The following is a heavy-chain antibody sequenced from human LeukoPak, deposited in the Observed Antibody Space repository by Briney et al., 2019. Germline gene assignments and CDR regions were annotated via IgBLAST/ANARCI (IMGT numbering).Heavy chain of an antibody. D-gene: IGHD3-10*01. J-gene: IGHJ4*02. CDR3: AREMGGDYGSGTFFDL. CDR1: GFSFSTDA. Sequence: PGGSPRVSCAATGFSFSTDAMTWGRQAPGKGLEWVSYISSGGDTKYYADSVKGRFTISRDNAKNSLYLQMNNLRAEDTAVYYCAREMGGDYGSGTFFDLWGQGNMVTVSS. CDR2: ISSGGDTK. V-gene: IGHV3-48*04.